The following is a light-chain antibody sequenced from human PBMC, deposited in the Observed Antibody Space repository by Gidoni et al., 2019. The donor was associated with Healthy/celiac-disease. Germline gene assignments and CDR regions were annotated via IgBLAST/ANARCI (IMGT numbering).Light chain of an antibody. Sequence: QSALTQPRSVSGSPGQSVTISCTGTSSDVGGYNYVSWYQQKPGKAPKLLIYDVSKRPSGVPDRFAGSKSGNTASLTISGLQAEDAADYYCCSYAGSYSWVFGGGTKLTVL. CDR2: DVS. V-gene: IGLV2-11*01. CDR3: CSYAGSYSWV. CDR1: SSDVGGYNY. J-gene: IGLJ3*02.